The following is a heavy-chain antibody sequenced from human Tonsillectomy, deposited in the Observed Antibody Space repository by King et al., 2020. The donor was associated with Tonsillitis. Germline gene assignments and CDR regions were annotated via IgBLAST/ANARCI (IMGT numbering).Heavy chain of an antibody. CDR2: IKNKASGGTT. CDR1: GFTFSNAW. J-gene: IGHJ4*02. D-gene: IGHD3-10*01. Sequence: VQLVESGGGLVKTGGSLRLACAVSGFTFSNAWMSWVRQAPGKGLEWVGRIKNKASGGTTDYAAPVKGRFTISSDDSTHTRYLQMNSLKTDDTAVYYCTRGDYWGQGTLVTVSS. V-gene: IGHV3-15*01. CDR3: TRGDY.